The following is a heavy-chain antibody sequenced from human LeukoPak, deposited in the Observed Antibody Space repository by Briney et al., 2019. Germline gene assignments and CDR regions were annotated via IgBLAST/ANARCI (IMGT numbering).Heavy chain of an antibody. V-gene: IGHV4-59*08. Sequence: SETLSLTCTVSGGSISSYYWSWIRQPPGKGLEWIGYIYYSGSTNYNPSLKSRVTISVDTSKNQFSLKLSSVTAADTAVYYCARRRSSSWSIDYWGQGTLVTVSS. CDR2: IYYSGST. CDR3: ARRRSSSWSIDY. J-gene: IGHJ4*02. D-gene: IGHD6-13*01. CDR1: GGSISSYY.